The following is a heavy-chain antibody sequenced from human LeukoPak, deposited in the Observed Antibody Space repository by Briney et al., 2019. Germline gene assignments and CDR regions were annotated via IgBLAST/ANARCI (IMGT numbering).Heavy chain of an antibody. V-gene: IGHV4-38-2*01. D-gene: IGHD6-13*01. Sequence: SETLSLTCAVSGYSISSGYYWGWVRQPPGKGLEWTAYIYHSGNTYYNPSLNNRVTISVDTSMNHFSLKLTSVTAADTAVYYCTTLIAAPGSGAPFDYWGQGILVTVSS. CDR1: GYSISSGYY. CDR2: IYHSGNT. CDR3: TTLIAAPGSGAPFDY. J-gene: IGHJ4*02.